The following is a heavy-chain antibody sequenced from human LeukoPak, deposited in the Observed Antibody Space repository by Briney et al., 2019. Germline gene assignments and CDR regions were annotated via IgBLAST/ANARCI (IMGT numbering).Heavy chain of an antibody. D-gene: IGHD1-1*01. CDR1: GYTLTELS. J-gene: IGHJ6*02. CDR3: ATDSGTTSAVYYYYYYGMDV. CDR2: FDPEDGET. Sequence: ASVKVSCKVSGYTLTELSMHWVRRAPGKGLEWMGGFDPEDGETIYAQKFQGRVTMTEDTSTDTAYMELSSLRSEDTAVYYCATDSGTTSAVYYYYYYGMDVWGQGTTVTVSS. V-gene: IGHV1-24*01.